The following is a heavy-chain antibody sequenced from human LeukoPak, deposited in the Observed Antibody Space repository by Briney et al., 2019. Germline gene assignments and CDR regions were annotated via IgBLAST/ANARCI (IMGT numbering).Heavy chain of an antibody. D-gene: IGHD2-2*01. CDR2: IFYTGGT. J-gene: IGHJ6*03. Sequence: SETLSLTCTISGGSISNYYWNWIRQPPGKGLEWVGYIFYTGGTNYNPSLKSRVAISEDTPKNQFSLKLTSVTAADTAVYYCARVVPAARYYYYMDVWGKGTTVTVSS. CDR1: GGSISNYY. CDR3: ARVVPAARYYYYMDV. V-gene: IGHV4-59*01.